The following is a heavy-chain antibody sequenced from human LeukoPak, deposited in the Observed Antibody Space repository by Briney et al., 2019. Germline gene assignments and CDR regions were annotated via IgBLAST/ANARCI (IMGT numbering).Heavy chain of an antibody. CDR3: ATYYDFWGGYPGGYYFDY. CDR2: ISSSGSTI. J-gene: IGHJ4*02. CDR1: GFTFSDYY. Sequence: SGGSLRLSCAASGFTFSDYYMSWIRQAPGKGLEWVSYISSSGSTIYYADSVKGRFTISRDNAKNSLYLQMNSLRAEDTAVYYCATYYDFWGGYPGGYYFDYWGQGTLVTVSS. V-gene: IGHV3-11*01. D-gene: IGHD3-3*01.